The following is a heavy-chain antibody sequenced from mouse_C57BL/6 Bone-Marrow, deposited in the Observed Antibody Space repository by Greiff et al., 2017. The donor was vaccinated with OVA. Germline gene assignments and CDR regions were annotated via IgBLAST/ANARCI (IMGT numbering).Heavy chain of an antibody. Sequence: QVQLQQPGAELVKPGASVKLSCKASGYTFTSYWMHWVKQRPGQGLEWIGMIHPNSGSTNYNEKFKSKATLTVDKSSSTAYMQLSSLTSEDSAVYYCARNLYDYWYFDVWGTGTTVTVSS. V-gene: IGHV1-64*01. CDR2: IHPNSGST. D-gene: IGHD2-3*01. CDR3: ARNLYDYWYFDV. CDR1: GYTFTSYW. J-gene: IGHJ1*03.